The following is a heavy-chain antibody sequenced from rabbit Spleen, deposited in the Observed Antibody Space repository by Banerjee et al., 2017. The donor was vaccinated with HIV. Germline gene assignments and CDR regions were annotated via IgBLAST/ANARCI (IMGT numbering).Heavy chain of an antibody. V-gene: IGHV1S40*01. CDR2: IYGGDGAST. CDR3: ARDLVAVIGWNFSL. CDR1: GFSFSSSDY. J-gene: IGHJ4*01. Sequence: QSLEESGGDLVKPGASLTLTCTASGFSFSSSDYMCWVRQAPGKGLESIACIYGGDGASTWYASWAQGRFTISKTSSTTVTLQVTSLTAADTATYFCARDLVAVIGWNFSLWGPGTLVTVS. D-gene: IGHD1-1*01.